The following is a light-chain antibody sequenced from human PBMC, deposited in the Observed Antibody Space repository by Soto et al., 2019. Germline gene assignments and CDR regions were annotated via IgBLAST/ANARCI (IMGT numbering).Light chain of an antibody. V-gene: IGKV1-12*01. CDR3: KQANSFPIT. CDR1: RGVSSY. Sequence: IQMTQSPSSVSASVGDRVTITCRASRGVSSYLAWYQQKPGKAHKLLIYAAYSLQSGVQSRFSGSGFGTDFTLTIESLQPEDFATYYCKQANSFPITFGQGTRLEIK. CDR2: AAY. J-gene: IGKJ5*01.